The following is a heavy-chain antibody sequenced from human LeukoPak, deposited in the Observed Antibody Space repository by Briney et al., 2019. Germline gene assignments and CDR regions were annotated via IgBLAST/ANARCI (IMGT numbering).Heavy chain of an antibody. D-gene: IGHD3-9*01. CDR3: ARNDRSFVWSLSLYS. CDR1: GGSISSSSYY. V-gene: IGHV4-39*07. Sequence: SETLSLTCTVSGGSISSSSYYCGWIRQPPGKGLEWIGSIYYSRSTYYNPSLKSRGTISVDTSKNQFSLKLSSVPAPDTAVYYCARNDRSFVWSLSLYSCGQGTLGTVSS. CDR2: IYYSRST. J-gene: IGHJ4*02.